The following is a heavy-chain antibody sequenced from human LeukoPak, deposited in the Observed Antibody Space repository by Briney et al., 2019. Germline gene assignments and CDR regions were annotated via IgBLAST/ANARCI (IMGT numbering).Heavy chain of an antibody. CDR2: ISGDGSTM. Sequence: GGSLRLSCAASGFTFDDYTMPWVRQAPGKGLEWVSLISGDGSTMHYADSVKGRFNISRDNSKNSLYLQMNSLRTEDTAFYYCAKGGQWLVALWGQGTLVTVSS. V-gene: IGHV3-43*02. D-gene: IGHD6-19*01. CDR3: AKGGQWLVAL. CDR1: GFTFDDYT. J-gene: IGHJ4*02.